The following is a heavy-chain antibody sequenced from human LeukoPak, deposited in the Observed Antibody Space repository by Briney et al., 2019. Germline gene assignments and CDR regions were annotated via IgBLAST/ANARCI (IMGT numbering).Heavy chain of an antibody. Sequence: GASVKVSCKASGGTFSTYTISWVRQAPGQGLEWMGRIIPILGIANYAQKFQGRVTITADKSTSTAYMELSSLRSEDMAVYYCARGGITIFGVGNYCYGMDVWGQGTTVTVSS. J-gene: IGHJ6*02. V-gene: IGHV1-69*02. CDR1: GGTFSTYT. CDR2: IIPILGIA. D-gene: IGHD3-3*01. CDR3: ARGGITIFGVGNYCYGMDV.